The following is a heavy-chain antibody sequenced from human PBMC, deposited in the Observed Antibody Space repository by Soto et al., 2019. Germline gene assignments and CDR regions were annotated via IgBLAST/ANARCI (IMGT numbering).Heavy chain of an antibody. CDR1: GFTFNNYA. CDR2: ISGGGDTT. V-gene: IGHV3-23*01. J-gene: IGHJ4*02. CDR3: AKGRGGSGSLTPRVDF. D-gene: IGHD3-10*01. Sequence: EVQLLESGGGSVQPGGSLRLSCAASGFTFNNYAMTWVRQAPGKGLEWVSAISGGGDTTSYADSVKGRFTVSRDGSKNTRYLQMSSLRAEDTALYYCAKGRGGSGSLTPRVDFWGQGTLVTVSS.